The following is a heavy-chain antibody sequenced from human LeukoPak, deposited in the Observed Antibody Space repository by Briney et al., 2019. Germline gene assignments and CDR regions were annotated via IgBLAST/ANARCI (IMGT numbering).Heavy chain of an antibody. J-gene: IGHJ4*02. CDR2: VHHGGGT. Sequence: PSETLSLTCTVSGGSITSNHWSWVRQPPGKGLEWIGQVHHGGGTSYNPSLRSRVTISIDKSENQFSLKLNSVTAADTAVYYCARHGGHYQSDDWGQGTLVTVS. V-gene: IGHV4-4*02. CDR1: GGSITSNH. CDR3: ARHGGHYQSDD. D-gene: IGHD2-21*01.